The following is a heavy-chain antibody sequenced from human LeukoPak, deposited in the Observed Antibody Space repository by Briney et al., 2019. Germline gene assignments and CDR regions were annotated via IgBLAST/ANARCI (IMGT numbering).Heavy chain of an antibody. CDR2: INHSGST. Sequence: SETLSLTCTVSGGSISSSSYYWSWIRQPPGKGLEWIGEINHSGSTNYNPSLKSRVTISVDTSKNQFSLKLRSVTAADTAVYYCARGSPYGRNWFDPWGQGTLVTVSS. V-gene: IGHV4-39*07. CDR1: GGSISSSSYY. CDR3: ARGSPYGRNWFDP. J-gene: IGHJ5*02. D-gene: IGHD3-10*01.